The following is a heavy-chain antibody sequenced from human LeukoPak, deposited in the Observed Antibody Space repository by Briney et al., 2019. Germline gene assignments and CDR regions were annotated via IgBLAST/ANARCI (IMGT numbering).Heavy chain of an antibody. D-gene: IGHD5-12*01. CDR1: GYTFTSCG. V-gene: IGHV1-18*01. CDR3: ARRAYSGYDYDY. Sequence: ASVKVSFMASGYTFTSCGISWVRQPPGQGLEWMGWTSAYNGNTNYAQELQDRVTMITDTSTSTAYMELRSLRSDDTAVYYCARRAYSGYDYDYWGQGTLVTVSS. CDR2: TSAYNGNT. J-gene: IGHJ4*02.